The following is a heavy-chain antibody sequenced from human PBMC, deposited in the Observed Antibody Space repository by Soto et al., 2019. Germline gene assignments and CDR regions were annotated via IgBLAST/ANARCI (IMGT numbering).Heavy chain of an antibody. D-gene: IGHD4-17*01. J-gene: IGHJ4*02. CDR3: ARGNTVEIFDY. V-gene: IGHV1-69*13. CDR1: GGTFSSYA. CDR2: IIPIFGTA. Sequence: SVKVSCKASGGTFSSYAISWVRQAPGQGLEWMGGIIPIFGTANYAQKFQGRVTITADESTSTAYMELRNLRSDDTAVYYCARGNTVEIFDYWGQGTLVTVSS.